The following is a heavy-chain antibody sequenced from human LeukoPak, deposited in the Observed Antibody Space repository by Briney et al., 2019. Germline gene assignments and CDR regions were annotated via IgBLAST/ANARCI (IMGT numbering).Heavy chain of an antibody. CDR2: MNPNSGNT. V-gene: IGHV1-8*03. CDR3: ARGGQRYTSSWGDFDY. CDR1: GYTFTTYD. Sequence: ASVKVSFKASGYTFTTYDINWVRQATGQGLEWMAWMNPNSGNTGYAQRFQGRVTITKSTSISTAYMELSSLRSEDTAVYYCARGGQRYTSSWGDFDYWGQGTLVTVSS. J-gene: IGHJ4*02. D-gene: IGHD6-6*01.